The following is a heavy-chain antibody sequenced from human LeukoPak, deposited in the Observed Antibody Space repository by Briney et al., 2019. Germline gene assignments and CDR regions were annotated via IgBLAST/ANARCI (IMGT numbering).Heavy chain of an antibody. Sequence: PSETLSLTCTVSGGPISSYYWSWIRQPPGQGLEWIAYIHSSGYTNYNPSLQSRVTISVDTSKNQFSLKVSSVTAADTAVYYCAKRQGPNSGSYDYFDPWGQGTLVTVSS. V-gene: IGHV4-4*09. CDR3: AKRQGPNSGSYDYFDP. D-gene: IGHD1-26*01. CDR2: IHSSGYT. CDR1: GGPISSYY. J-gene: IGHJ5*02.